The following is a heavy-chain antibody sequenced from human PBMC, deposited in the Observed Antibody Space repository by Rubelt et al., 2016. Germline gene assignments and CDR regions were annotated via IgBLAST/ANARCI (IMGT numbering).Heavy chain of an antibody. CDR3: ARTWIQLWLFDY. V-gene: IGHV4-59*01. CDR1: GGSISSYY. Sequence: QVQLQESGPGLVKPSETLSLTCTVSGGSISSYYWSWIRQPPGKGLEWIGYIYYSGSTNYNPSLKCLVTISVYTSKIQFALKLSSVTAADTAVYYCARTWIQLWLFDYWGQGTLVTVSS. CDR2: IYYSGST. D-gene: IGHD5-18*01. J-gene: IGHJ4*02.